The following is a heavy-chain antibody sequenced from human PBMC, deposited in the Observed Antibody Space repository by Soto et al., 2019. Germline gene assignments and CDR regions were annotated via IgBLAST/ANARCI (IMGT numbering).Heavy chain of an antibody. Sequence: GGSLRLSCAASGFTFSSFGMHWVRQAPGKGLECVALIWYDGSNTYYADSVKGRFTISRDNSRNTLYLQMNSLRADDTAVYYCAREQDPYYASGSPIDYWGQGTLVTVSS. D-gene: IGHD3-10*01. CDR2: IWYDGSNT. J-gene: IGHJ4*02. CDR1: GFTFSSFG. CDR3: AREQDPYYASGSPIDY. V-gene: IGHV3-33*01.